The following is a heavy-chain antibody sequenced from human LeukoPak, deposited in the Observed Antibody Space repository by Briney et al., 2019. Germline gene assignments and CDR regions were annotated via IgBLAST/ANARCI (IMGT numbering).Heavy chain of an antibody. CDR1: GFILNEFL. J-gene: IGHJ6*03. CDR3: ARLVVDSPSSYYMDV. V-gene: IGHV3-11*04. D-gene: IGHD2-8*02. Sequence: GGSLRLSCAASGFILNEFLMSWVRQAPGKGLVWLSYVSISGDPVYETDSVKGRVTVSRDNARNTVSQLMTGLRAEDTAVYYCARLVVDSPSSYYMDVWGNGTTVTVSS. CDR2: VSISGDPV.